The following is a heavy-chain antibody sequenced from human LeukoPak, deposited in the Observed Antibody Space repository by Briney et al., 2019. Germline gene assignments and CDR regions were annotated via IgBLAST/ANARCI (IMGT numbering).Heavy chain of an antibody. V-gene: IGHV1-2*02. CDR2: INPNSGGT. D-gene: IGHD3-3*01. CDR3: ARVTGGGFLEWLRPFDY. CDR1: GYTFTGYY. J-gene: IGHJ4*02. Sequence: GASVKVSCRASGYTFTGYYMHWVRQAPGQGLEWMGWINPNSGGTNYAQKFQGRVTMTRDTSISTAYMELSRLRSDDTAVYYCARVTGGGFLEWLRPFDYWGQGTLVTVSS.